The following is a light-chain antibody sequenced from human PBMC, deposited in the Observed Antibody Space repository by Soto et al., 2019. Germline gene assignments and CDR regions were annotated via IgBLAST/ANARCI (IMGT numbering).Light chain of an antibody. J-gene: IGLJ3*02. CDR2: NNS. V-gene: IGLV1-40*01. CDR1: SSHIGAGYD. Sequence: QPVLTQPPSVSGAPGQRVTISCTGSSSHIGAGYDVHWYQQLPGTAPKLLIYNNSNRPSGVPDRFSGSKSGTSASLAITGLQAEDEADYYCQSYDSSLSGSVFGGGTKLTVL. CDR3: QSYDSSLSGSV.